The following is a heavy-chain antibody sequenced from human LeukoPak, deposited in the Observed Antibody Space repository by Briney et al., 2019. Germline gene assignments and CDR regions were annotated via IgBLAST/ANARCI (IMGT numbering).Heavy chain of an antibody. V-gene: IGHV5-51*01. D-gene: IGHD5/OR15-5a*01. CDR2: IYPGDSNT. CDR3: ARGLVSTLYYFDY. J-gene: IGHJ4*02. CDR1: GYSFTSYW. Sequence: GESLKISCKGSGYSFTSYWIGWVRQMPGKSLEWVGIIYPGDSNTRYSPSFQGQVTISADKSISTAYLQWSSLKASDTAMYYCARGLVSTLYYFDYWGQGTLVTVSS.